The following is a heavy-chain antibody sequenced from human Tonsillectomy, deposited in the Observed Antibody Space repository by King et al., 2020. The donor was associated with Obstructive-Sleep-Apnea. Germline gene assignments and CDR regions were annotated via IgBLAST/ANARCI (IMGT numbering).Heavy chain of an antibody. CDR2: ISYSGGGT. V-gene: IGHV3-23*04. J-gene: IGHJ6*02. CDR1: GFTFSRYA. D-gene: IGHD3-16*01. Sequence: EVQLVESGGGLVQPGGSLRLSCGASGFTFSRYAMSWVRQAPGKGLEWVSGISYSGGGTFYADSVKGRFTISRDNSKNTLYLQMKSLRADDTAVYYCATTARGDFDYYGLDAWGQGTTVTVSS. CDR3: ATTARGDFDYYGLDA.